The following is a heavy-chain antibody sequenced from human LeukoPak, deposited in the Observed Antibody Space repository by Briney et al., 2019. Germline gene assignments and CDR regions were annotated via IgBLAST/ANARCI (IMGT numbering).Heavy chain of an antibody. V-gene: IGHV3-23*01. D-gene: IGHD3-10*01. Sequence: GGSLRLSCAASGFTFSTYAMSWVRLAPGKGPEWVSGISGSGGSTYYADSVKGRFTSSRDNSNNTLYVQMNSLRVEDTAVSYCAKSGGLSGSGRLAMDVWGQGTTVTVSS. CDR2: ISGSGGST. J-gene: IGHJ6*02. CDR3: AKSGGLSGSGRLAMDV. CDR1: GFTFSTYA.